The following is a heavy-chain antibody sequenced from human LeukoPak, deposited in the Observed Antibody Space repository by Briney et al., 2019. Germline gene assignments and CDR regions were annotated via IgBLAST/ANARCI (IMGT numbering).Heavy chain of an antibody. CDR1: GFTFGSYA. J-gene: IGHJ3*02. CDR2: ISGSGGST. D-gene: IGHD3-10*01. V-gene: IGHV3-23*01. Sequence: GGSLRLSCAASGFTFGSYAMSWVRQAPGKGLEWVSAISGSGGSTYYADSVKGRFTISRDNAKNSLYLQMNSLRAEDTAVYYCASDYGSGSYSTFVFDIWGQGTMVTVSS. CDR3: ASDYGSGSYSTFVFDI.